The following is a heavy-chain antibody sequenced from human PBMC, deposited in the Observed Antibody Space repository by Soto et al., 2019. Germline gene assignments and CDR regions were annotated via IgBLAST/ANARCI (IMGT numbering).Heavy chain of an antibody. J-gene: IGHJ4*02. D-gene: IGHD3-22*01. V-gene: IGHV4-59*08. CDR3: AKGSYDSSGYYHKLDY. CDR2: NYYSGST. Sequence: SETLSLTCTVSGGSIRSHYWSWIRQPPGKGLEWIGYNYYSGSTSYNPSLKSRVTMSVDTSRNQFSLKLISETAADTAVYYCAKGSYDSSGYYHKLDYWGQGTLVTVSS. CDR1: GGSIRSHY.